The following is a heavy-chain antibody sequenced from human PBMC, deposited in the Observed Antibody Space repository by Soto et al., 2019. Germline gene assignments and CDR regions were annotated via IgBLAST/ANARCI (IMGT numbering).Heavy chain of an antibody. J-gene: IGHJ4*02. Sequence: SVKVSCKASGGTFSSYAISWVRQAPGQGLEWMGGIIPIFGTANYAQKFQGRVTITADESTSTAYMELSSLRSEDTAVYYCARGDYYGSGSYYKKAFDYWGQGTLVTVSS. CDR3: ARGDYYGSGSYYKKAFDY. D-gene: IGHD3-10*01. CDR1: GGTFSSYA. CDR2: IIPIFGTA. V-gene: IGHV1-69*13.